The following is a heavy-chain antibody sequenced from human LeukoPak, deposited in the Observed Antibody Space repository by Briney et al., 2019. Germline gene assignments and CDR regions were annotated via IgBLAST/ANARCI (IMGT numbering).Heavy chain of an antibody. CDR3: ARVEPGYSSSWYGVDY. D-gene: IGHD6-13*01. V-gene: IGHV3-48*03. CDR1: GFTFSSYE. Sequence: GGSLRLSCAASGFTFSSYEMNWVRQAPGKGLEWVSYISSSGSTIYYADSVKGRFTISRDNAKNSLYLQMNSLRAEDTAVHYCARVEPGYSSSWYGVDYWGQGTLVTVSS. J-gene: IGHJ4*02. CDR2: ISSSGSTI.